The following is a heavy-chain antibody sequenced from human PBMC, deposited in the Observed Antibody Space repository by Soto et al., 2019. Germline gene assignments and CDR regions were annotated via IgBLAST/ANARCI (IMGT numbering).Heavy chain of an antibody. J-gene: IGHJ4*02. CDR3: ARVRSAAAASDY. D-gene: IGHD6-13*01. CDR1: GYTFTSYA. CDR2: INAGNGNT. V-gene: IGHV1-3*01. Sequence: QVQLVQSGAEVKKPGASVKVSCKASGYTFTSYAMHWVRQAPGQRLEWMGWINAGNGNTKYSQKFQGRVTITRDTSASTAYMELSSLRSEDTAVYYCARVRSAAAASDYWGQGTLVTVSS.